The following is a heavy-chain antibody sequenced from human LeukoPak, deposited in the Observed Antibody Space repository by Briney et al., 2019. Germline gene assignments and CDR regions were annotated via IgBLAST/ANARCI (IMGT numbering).Heavy chain of an antibody. J-gene: IGHJ6*02. Sequence: PGGSLRLSCAASGFTFSSYSMNWVRQAPGKGLEWVSSISNNSTYIYYADSLKGRFTISRDNAKNSLYLQMNSLRAEDTAVYYCARDSLGVRGPTGMGVWGQGTTVTVSS. D-gene: IGHD3-10*01. V-gene: IGHV3-21*01. CDR1: GFTFSSYS. CDR2: ISNNSTYI. CDR3: ARDSLGVRGPTGMGV.